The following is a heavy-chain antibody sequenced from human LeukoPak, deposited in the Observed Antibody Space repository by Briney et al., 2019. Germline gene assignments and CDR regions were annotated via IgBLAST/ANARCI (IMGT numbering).Heavy chain of an antibody. CDR3: ARHYGP. CDR1: GFTFSIYA. V-gene: IGHV4-39*01. Sequence: GSLRLSCAASGFTFSIYAMSWVRQPPGKGLEWIGSIYDSGGTYYNPSLKSRVTISVDTSKNQFSLKLNSVTAADTAVYYCARHYGPWGQGTLVTVSS. D-gene: IGHD3-10*01. CDR2: IYDSGGT. J-gene: IGHJ5*02.